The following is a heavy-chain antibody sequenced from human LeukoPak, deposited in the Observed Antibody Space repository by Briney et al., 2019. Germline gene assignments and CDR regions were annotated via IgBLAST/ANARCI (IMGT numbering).Heavy chain of an antibody. D-gene: IGHD3-3*01. V-gene: IGHV3-23*01. Sequence: GGSLRLSCAASGFTFSSHAMSWVRQAPGKGLEWVSGISGSGGSTDYADSVKGRFIISRDNSRNTLNLQMNSLRAEDTAVYYCAREQLRRYYDFWSGYNNWFDPWGQGTLVTVSS. J-gene: IGHJ5*02. CDR3: AREQLRRYYDFWSGYNNWFDP. CDR1: GFTFSSHA. CDR2: ISGSGGST.